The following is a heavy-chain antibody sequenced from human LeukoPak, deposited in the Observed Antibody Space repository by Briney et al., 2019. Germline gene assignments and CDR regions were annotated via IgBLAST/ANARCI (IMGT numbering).Heavy chain of an antibody. CDR3: ARSNPLAVAAYYYYYGMDV. CDR1: GYTFTGYY. CDR2: INTNTGNP. D-gene: IGHD6-19*01. J-gene: IGHJ6*02. Sequence: ASVKVSCKASGYTFTGYYMHWVRQAPGQGLEWMGWINTNTGNPTYAQGFTGRFVFSLDTSVSTAYLQISSLKAEDTAVYYCARSNPLAVAAYYYYYGMDVWGQGTTVTVSS. V-gene: IGHV7-4-1*02.